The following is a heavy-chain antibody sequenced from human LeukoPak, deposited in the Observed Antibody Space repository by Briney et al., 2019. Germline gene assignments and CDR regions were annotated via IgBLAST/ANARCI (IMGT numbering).Heavy chain of an antibody. J-gene: IGHJ2*01. V-gene: IGHV4-59*01. CDR2: IYHSGST. D-gene: IGHD3-22*01. Sequence: SETLSLTCTVSGGSISSYYWSWIRQPPGKGLEWIGYIYHSGSTNYNPSLKSRVTISVDTSKNQFSLKLSSVTAADTAVYYCARESSGYYWYFDLWGRGTLVTVSS. CDR3: ARESSGYYWYFDL. CDR1: GGSISSYY.